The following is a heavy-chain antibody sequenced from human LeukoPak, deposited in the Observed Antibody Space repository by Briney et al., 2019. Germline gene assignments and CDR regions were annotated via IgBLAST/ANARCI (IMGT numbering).Heavy chain of an antibody. V-gene: IGHV1-46*03. CDR3: ARAVAGTGLYFDY. Sequence: ASVKVSCKASGYTLTSYYMHWVRQAPGQGLEWMGIINPSGGSTSYAQKFQGRVTMTRDTSTSTVYMKLSSLRSEDTAVYYCARAVAGTGLYFDYWGQGTLVTVSS. CDR2: INPSGGST. J-gene: IGHJ4*02. CDR1: GYTLTSYY. D-gene: IGHD6-19*01.